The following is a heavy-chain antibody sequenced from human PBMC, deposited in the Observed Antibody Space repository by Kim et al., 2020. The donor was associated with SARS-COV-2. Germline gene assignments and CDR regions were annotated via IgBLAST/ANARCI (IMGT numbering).Heavy chain of an antibody. J-gene: IGHJ2*01. D-gene: IGHD3-22*01. CDR3: AKDSDSSGYYYVLWYFDL. CDR1: GFTFSSYG. V-gene: IGHV3-30*18. Sequence: GGSLRLSCAASGFTFSSYGMHWVRQAPGKGLEWVAVISYDGSNKYYADSVKGRFTISRDNSKNTLYLQMNSLRAEDTAVYYCAKDSDSSGYYYVLWYFDLWGRGTLVTVSS. CDR2: ISYDGSNK.